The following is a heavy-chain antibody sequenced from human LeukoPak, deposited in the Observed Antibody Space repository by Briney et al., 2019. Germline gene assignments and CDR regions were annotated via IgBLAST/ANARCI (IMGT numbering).Heavy chain of an antibody. CDR3: ARNGYSSSWYRN. D-gene: IGHD6-13*01. Sequence: GRSLRLSCAASGFTVSSNYMSWVRQAPGKGLEWVSVIYSGGSTYYADSVKGRFTISRDNSKNTLYLQMNSLRAEDTAVYYCARNGYSSSWYRNWGQGTLVTVSS. V-gene: IGHV3-53*01. CDR2: IYSGGST. J-gene: IGHJ4*02. CDR1: GFTVSSNY.